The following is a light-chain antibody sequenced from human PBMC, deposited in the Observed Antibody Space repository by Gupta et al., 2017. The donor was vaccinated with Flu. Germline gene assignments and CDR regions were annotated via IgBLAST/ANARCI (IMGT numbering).Light chain of an antibody. CDR2: STN. Sequence: QTVVTQEPSLSVSPGGTVTPTCGLSSGSVSANYFPSWYQQAPGQAPRTLIYSTNSRSSGVPDRFSGSILANKAALTITGAQADDESDYYCVLYLGSATWVFGGGTKLTVL. CDR1: SGSVSANYF. CDR3: VLYLGSATWV. J-gene: IGLJ3*02. V-gene: IGLV8-61*01.